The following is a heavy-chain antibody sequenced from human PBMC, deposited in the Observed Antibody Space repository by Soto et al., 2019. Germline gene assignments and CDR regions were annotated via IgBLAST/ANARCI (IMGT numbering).Heavy chain of an antibody. J-gene: IGHJ4*02. CDR2: ISYDGSNK. CDR1: GFTFSSYG. Sequence: QVQLVESGGGVVQPGRSLRLSCAASGFTFSSYGMHWVRQAPGKGLEWVAVISYDGSNKYYADSVKGRFTISRDNSKNTRYLQMNSLRAEDTAVYYCAKDMRDGYNYGSDYWGQGTLVTVSS. CDR3: AKDMRDGYNYGSDY. D-gene: IGHD5-12*01. V-gene: IGHV3-30*18.